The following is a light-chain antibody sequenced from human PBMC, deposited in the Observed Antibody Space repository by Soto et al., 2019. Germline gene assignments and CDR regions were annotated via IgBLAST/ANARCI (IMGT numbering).Light chain of an antibody. V-gene: IGLV2-14*03. Sequence: QSALTQPASVSGSPGQSITISCTGTSSDVGAYNYVSWYQQHPGKAPKLMIYDVSNRPSGVSNRFSGSKSGNTASLIISGLQAEDEADYYCSSYTTISTLVVFGGGTQLTVL. CDR3: SSYTTISTLVV. CDR2: DVS. CDR1: SSDVGAYNY. J-gene: IGLJ2*01.